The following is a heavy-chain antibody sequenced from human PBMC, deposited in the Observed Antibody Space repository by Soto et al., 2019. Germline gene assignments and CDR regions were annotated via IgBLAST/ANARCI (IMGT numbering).Heavy chain of an antibody. D-gene: IGHD3-22*01. CDR2: VSYDGSKK. J-gene: IGHJ5*01. CDR3: ARWVGGSMSDNSGKYDS. CDR1: GFTFSRNG. Sequence: QVQLVESGGGVVQPGTSLRLTCAGSGFTFSRNGMHWVRQAPGKGLERVALVSYDGSKKYYVDSVKGRFTISRDNSENTLYLQMTSLRAEDTAVYYCARWVGGSMSDNSGKYDSWGQGTLVTVSS. V-gene: IGHV3-30*03.